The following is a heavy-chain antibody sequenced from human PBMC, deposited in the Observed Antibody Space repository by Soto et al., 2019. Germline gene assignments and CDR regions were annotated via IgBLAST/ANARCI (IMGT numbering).Heavy chain of an antibody. Sequence: GGSLRLSCAASGFIVSSNYMTWVRQAPGKGLEWVSLLYNGGATHYAASVKGRFTISSHSSQNTMFLQMNSLRTEDTATYYCVRGRYGSEIHWGQGTKVTSPQ. CDR1: GFIVSSNY. D-gene: IGHD3-10*01. V-gene: IGHV3-53*04. J-gene: IGHJ4*02. CDR3: VRGRYGSEIH. CDR2: LYNGGAT.